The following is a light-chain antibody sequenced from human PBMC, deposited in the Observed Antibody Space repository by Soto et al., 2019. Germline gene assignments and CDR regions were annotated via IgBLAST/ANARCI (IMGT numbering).Light chain of an antibody. CDR2: GAS. Sequence: EIVLTQSPGTLSLSPGERATLSCRASQSVSSSYLAWYQQKPGQAPRLLIYGASSRATGIPDRFSGSGSGTDFTLTISRLEPEDFAVYYCQQYGSSYFDQGTRLEIK. CDR1: QSVSSSY. J-gene: IGKJ5*01. CDR3: QQYGSSY. V-gene: IGKV3-20*01.